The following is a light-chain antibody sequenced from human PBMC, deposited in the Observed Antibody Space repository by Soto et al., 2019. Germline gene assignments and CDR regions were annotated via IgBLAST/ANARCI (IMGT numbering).Light chain of an antibody. CDR1: QSVGNN. CDR3: QQHAHWPLT. V-gene: IGKV3-11*01. J-gene: IGKJ4*01. Sequence: EIVLTQSPATLSLSPGERATLSCRASQSVGNNLAWYQQKPGQAPGLLIYEASTRATGIPARFSGSGSGTDFTLTISSLEPEDVAVYYCQQHAHWPLTVGGGTKGEIK. CDR2: EAS.